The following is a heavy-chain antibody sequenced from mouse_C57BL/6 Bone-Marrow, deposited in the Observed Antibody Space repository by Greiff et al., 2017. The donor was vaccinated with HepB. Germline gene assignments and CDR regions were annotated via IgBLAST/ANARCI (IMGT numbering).Heavy chain of an antibody. CDR3: ALGYYGSDWYFDV. Sequence: QVQLQQPGAELVRPGSSVKLSCKASGYTFTSYWMHWVKQRPIQGLEWIGNIDPSDSETHYNQKFKDKATLTVDKSSSTAYMQLSSLTSEDSAVYYCALGYYGSDWYFDVWGTGTTVTVSS. CDR1: GYTFTSYW. V-gene: IGHV1-52*01. J-gene: IGHJ1*03. D-gene: IGHD1-1*01. CDR2: IDPSDSET.